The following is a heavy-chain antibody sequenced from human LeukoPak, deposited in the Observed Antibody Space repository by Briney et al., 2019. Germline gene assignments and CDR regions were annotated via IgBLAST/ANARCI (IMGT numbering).Heavy chain of an antibody. V-gene: IGHV3-23*01. CDR3: AKEYSGYDFDY. CDR1: GFTLRSYD. Sequence: GGSLRLSCAASGFTLRSYDMSWVRQAPGKGLEWVAATSGRGGNTYYADSVKGRFTISRDNSKNTLYLQMNSLRAEDTAVYYCAKEYSGYDFDYWGQGTLVTVSS. CDR2: TSGRGGNT. J-gene: IGHJ4*02. D-gene: IGHD5-12*01.